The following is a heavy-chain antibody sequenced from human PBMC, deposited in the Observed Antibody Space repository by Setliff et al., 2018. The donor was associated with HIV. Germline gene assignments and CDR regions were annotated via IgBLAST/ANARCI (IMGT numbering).Heavy chain of an antibody. Sequence: LTCTVSGGSISSGSHYWSWIRQPAGKGLEWIGRIHTRGSTDYNPSLKSRVTISVDTSKNQFSLKLSSVTAADTAVYYCARFYYHYDSTNDAFDIWGQGTMVTVSS. CDR3: ARFYYHYDSTNDAFDI. CDR1: GGSISSGSHY. CDR2: IHTRGST. J-gene: IGHJ3*02. V-gene: IGHV4-61*02. D-gene: IGHD3-22*01.